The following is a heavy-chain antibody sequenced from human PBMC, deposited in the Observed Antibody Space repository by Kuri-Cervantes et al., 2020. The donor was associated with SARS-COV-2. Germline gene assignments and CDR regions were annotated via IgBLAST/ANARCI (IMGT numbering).Heavy chain of an antibody. Sequence: SETLSLNCAVYGGSFSGYYWSWIRRPPGKGLEWIGEINHSGSTNYNPSLKSRVTISVDTSKNQFSLKLSSVTAADTAVYYCARGRSFVGNWGQGTLVTVSS. V-gene: IGHV4-34*01. J-gene: IGHJ4*02. D-gene: IGHD3-16*01. CDR3: ARGRSFVGN. CDR2: INHSGST. CDR1: GGSFSGYY.